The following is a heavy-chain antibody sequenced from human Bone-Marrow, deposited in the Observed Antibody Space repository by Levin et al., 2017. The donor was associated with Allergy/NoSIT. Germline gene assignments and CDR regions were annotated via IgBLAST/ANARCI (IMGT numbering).Heavy chain of an antibody. CDR3: AKDLGVIAVAGSPLDY. D-gene: IGHD6-19*01. J-gene: IGHJ4*02. Sequence: LSLTCAASGFTFSSYGMHWVRQAPGKGLEWVAVISYDGSNKYYADSVKGRFTISRDNSKSTLFLQMNSLRADDTAVYYCAKDLGVIAVAGSPLDYWGQGTLVTVSS. CDR1: GFTFSSYG. CDR2: ISYDGSNK. V-gene: IGHV3-30*18.